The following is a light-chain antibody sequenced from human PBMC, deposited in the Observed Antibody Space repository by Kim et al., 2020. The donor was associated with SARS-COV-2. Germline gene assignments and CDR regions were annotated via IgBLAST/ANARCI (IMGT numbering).Light chain of an antibody. Sequence: ASLKLTCTPSSGHSSYAIAWHQQQPEKGPRYLMKLNSDGSHSKGDGIPDRFSGSSSGAERYLTISSLQSEDEADYYCQTWGTGTVVFGGGTQLTVL. V-gene: IGLV4-69*01. CDR1: SGHSSYA. J-gene: IGLJ2*01. CDR3: QTWGTGTVV. CDR2: LNSDGSH.